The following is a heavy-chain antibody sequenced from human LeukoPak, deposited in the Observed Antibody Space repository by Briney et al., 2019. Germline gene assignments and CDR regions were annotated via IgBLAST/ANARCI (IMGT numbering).Heavy chain of an antibody. J-gene: IGHJ4*02. CDR2: INHSGST. D-gene: IGHD3-10*01. V-gene: IGHV4-34*01. CDR1: GGSFSGYY. CDR3: ARGNSGSYYKFDY. Sequence: SETLSLTCAVYGGSFSGYYWSWIRQPPGKGLEWIGEINHSGSTNYSPSLKSRVTISVDTSKNQFSLKLSSVTAADTAVYYCARGNSGSYYKFDYWGQGTLVTVSS.